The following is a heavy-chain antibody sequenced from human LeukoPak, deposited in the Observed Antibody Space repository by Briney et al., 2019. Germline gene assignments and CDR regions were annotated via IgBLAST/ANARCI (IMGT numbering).Heavy chain of an antibody. V-gene: IGHV4-59*01. Sequence: PSETLSLTCTVSDASMSHYYWSWIRQPPGKGLQWIGYISYSGSTNYNPSLKSRVTISIHTSKNQFSLKLSSVTAADTAVYYCARSDRYSGTYFEDWGQGPLVTVSS. CDR3: ARSDRYSGTYFED. D-gene: IGHD1-26*01. CDR2: ISYSGST. J-gene: IGHJ4*02. CDR1: DASMSHYY.